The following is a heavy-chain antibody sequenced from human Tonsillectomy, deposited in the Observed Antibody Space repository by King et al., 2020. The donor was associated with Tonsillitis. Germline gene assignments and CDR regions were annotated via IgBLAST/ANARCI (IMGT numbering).Heavy chain of an antibody. Sequence: QLQESGPGLVKPSETLSLTCTVSGGSISSYYWSWIRQPPGKGLEWIGYIYYSGSTNYNPSLKSRVTISVDTSKNQFSLKLSSVTAAVTAVYYCARGVDTAMVWGNYFDYWGQGTLVTVSS. CDR1: GGSISSYY. V-gene: IGHV4-59*01. D-gene: IGHD5-18*01. J-gene: IGHJ4*02. CDR2: IYYSGST. CDR3: ARGVDTAMVWGNYFDY.